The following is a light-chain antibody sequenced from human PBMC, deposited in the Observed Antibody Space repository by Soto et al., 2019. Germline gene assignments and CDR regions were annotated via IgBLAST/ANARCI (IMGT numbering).Light chain of an antibody. CDR1: RSISTS. V-gene: IGKV1-39*01. Sequence: DIQMTQSPSSLSASVGDRFTITFRTSRSISTSLNWYLQKPGEAPKLLIYGASSLQSGVPSRFSGRGSGTDFTLTISNLQPEDFAIYYCQQSYTILRTFGQGTKVDIK. J-gene: IGKJ1*01. CDR3: QQSYTILRT. CDR2: GAS.